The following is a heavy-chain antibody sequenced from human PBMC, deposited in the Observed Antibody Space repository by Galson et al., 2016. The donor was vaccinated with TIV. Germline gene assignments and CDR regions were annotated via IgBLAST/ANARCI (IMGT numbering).Heavy chain of an antibody. Sequence: SVKVSCKASGYTLSSYSISWVRQAPGQGLEWMGWISGYNGNKNYAQKFQDRVTMTTDTSTNTAYLELSSLRSEDTAVYYCARLAPCGGDCYFFDDWGQGTLVTVSS. D-gene: IGHD2-21*01. CDR1: GYTLSSYS. J-gene: IGHJ4*02. V-gene: IGHV1-18*01. CDR2: ISGYNGNK. CDR3: ARLAPCGGDCYFFDD.